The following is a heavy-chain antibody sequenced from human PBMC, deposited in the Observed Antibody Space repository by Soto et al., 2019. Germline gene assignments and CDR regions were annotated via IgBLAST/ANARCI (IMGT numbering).Heavy chain of an antibody. CDR3: ARTSVNWGSRGLVDY. J-gene: IGHJ4*02. D-gene: IGHD7-27*01. CDR1: GFSLSTSGVG. Sequence: QITLKESGPTLVKPTQTLTLTCTFSGFSLSTSGVGVGWIRQPPGKALEWLAFLYWDDDKRYSPSLKSRLTITNDTSKNQVLLTTTNMDPVHTATYYCARTSVNWGSRGLVDYWGQGTLVTVAS. CDR2: LYWDDDK. V-gene: IGHV2-5*02.